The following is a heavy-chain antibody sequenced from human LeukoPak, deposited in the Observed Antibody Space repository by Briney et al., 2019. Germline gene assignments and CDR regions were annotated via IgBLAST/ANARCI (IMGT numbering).Heavy chain of an antibody. CDR3: TTEGVPISLYNWNDGYFDY. CDR1: GFTFSNAW. CDR2: IKSKTDGGTT. D-gene: IGHD1-20*01. J-gene: IGHJ4*02. V-gene: IGHV3-15*01. Sequence: NPGGSLSLSCAASGFTFSNAWMSWVRQAPGKGLEWVGRIKSKTDGGTTDYATPVKGRFTISRDDSKNTLYLQMNSLKTEDTAVYYCTTEGVPISLYNWNDGYFDYWGQGTLVTVSS.